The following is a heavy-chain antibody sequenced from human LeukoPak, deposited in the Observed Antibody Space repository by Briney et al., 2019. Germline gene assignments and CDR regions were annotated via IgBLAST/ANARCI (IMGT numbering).Heavy chain of an antibody. CDR1: ELTIRSYE. D-gene: IGHD2-15*01. CDR2: ISSTGNTI. J-gene: IGHJ4*02. CDR3: ARGRYCSGHNCYFDY. Sequence: PGGSLRLSCAASELTIRSYEMNWVRQAPGKGLEWISYISSTGNTIYYVDSVQGRFTISRDNAKNSLYLQMNSLRAEDTAVYYCARGRYCSGHNCYFDYWGQGTLVTVSS. V-gene: IGHV3-48*03.